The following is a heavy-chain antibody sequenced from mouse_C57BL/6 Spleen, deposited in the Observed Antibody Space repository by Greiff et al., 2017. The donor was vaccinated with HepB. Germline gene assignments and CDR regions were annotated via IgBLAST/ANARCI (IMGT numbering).Heavy chain of an antibody. Sequence: VQLQQSGAELVRPGSSVKLSCKASGYTFTSYWMHWVKQRPIQGLEWIGNIDPSDSETHYNQKFKDKATSTVDKSSSTAYMQLSSLTSEASAVYDCARVLITTVVATPMDYWGQGTSVTVSS. V-gene: IGHV1-52*01. J-gene: IGHJ4*01. CDR2: IDPSDSET. CDR3: ARVLITTVVATPMDY. D-gene: IGHD1-1*01. CDR1: GYTFTSYW.